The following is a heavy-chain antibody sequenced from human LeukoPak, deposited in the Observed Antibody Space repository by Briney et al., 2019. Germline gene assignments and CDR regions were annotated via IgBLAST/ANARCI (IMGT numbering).Heavy chain of an antibody. Sequence: GGSLRLSCAASGFTFSSYGMHWVRQAPGKGLEWVAVIWYDGSNKYYADSVKGRFTISRDNSKNTLYLQMNSLRAEDTAVYYCAKELPVAAALDYWGQGTLVTVSS. CDR2: IWYDGSNK. J-gene: IGHJ4*02. CDR1: GFTFSSYG. V-gene: IGHV3-33*06. D-gene: IGHD6-25*01. CDR3: AKELPVAAALDY.